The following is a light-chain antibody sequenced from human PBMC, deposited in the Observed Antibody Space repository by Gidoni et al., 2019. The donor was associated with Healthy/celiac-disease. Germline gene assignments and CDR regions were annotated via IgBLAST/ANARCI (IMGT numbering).Light chain of an antibody. Sequence: SPELTQDPAVSVALGQTVRITCQGDSLRSYYASWYQQKPGQAPVLVIHGKNNRPPGIPDRFSGSSSGNTAYLTITGAQAEDEADYYCNSRDSSGSHYVFGTGTKVTVL. V-gene: IGLV3-19*01. J-gene: IGLJ1*01. CDR3: NSRDSSGSHYV. CDR1: SLRSYY. CDR2: GKN.